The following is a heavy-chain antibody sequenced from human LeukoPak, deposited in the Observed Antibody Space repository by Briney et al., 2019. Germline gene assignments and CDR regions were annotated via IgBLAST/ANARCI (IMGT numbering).Heavy chain of an antibody. CDR1: GFTVSSNY. D-gene: IGHD6-6*01. J-gene: IGHJ4*02. CDR2: IYSGGST. V-gene: IGHV3-66*02. CDR3: ARAIAARLEY. Sequence: PGGSLRLSCAASGFTVSSNYMSWVRQAPGKGREWVSVIYSGGSTYYADSVKGRFTISRDNSKNTLYLQMNSLRAEDMAVYYCARAIAARLEYWGQGTLVTLSS.